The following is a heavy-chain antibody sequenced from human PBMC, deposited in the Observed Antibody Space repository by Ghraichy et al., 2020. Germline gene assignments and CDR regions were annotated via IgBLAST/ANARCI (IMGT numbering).Heavy chain of an antibody. CDR3: ATDLGAYCGGDCYSY. CDR1: GYTLTELS. V-gene: IGHV1-24*01. D-gene: IGHD2-21*02. J-gene: IGHJ4*02. Sequence: ASVKVSCKVSGYTLTELSMHWVRQAPGKGLEWMGGFDPEDGETIYAQKFQGRVTMTEDTSTDTAYMELSSLRSEDTAVYYCATDLGAYCGGDCYSYWGQGTLVTVSS. CDR2: FDPEDGET.